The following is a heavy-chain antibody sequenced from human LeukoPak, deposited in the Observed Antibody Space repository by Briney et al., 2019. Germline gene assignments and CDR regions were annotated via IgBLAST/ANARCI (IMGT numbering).Heavy chain of an antibody. J-gene: IGHJ4*02. CDR2: IKQDGIEK. CDR1: GFTLSNHW. V-gene: IGHV3-7*01. Sequence: GGSLRLSCAASGFTLSNHWMIWVRQAPGKGLECVANIKQDGIEKYYLDSVKGRFTISRDNAKNTLYLQMGSLRAEDMAVYYCARGSSSGYYFFDYWGQGTLVTVSS. CDR3: ARGSSSGYYFFDY. D-gene: IGHD3-22*01.